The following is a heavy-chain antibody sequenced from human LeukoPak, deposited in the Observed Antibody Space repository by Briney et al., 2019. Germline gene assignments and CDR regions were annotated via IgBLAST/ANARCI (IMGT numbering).Heavy chain of an antibody. J-gene: IGHJ3*02. V-gene: IGHV4-34*12. CDR2: IFYSGST. D-gene: IGHD3-10*01. CDR3: AKSNGYGLVDI. CDR1: GGSFSGYY. Sequence: SETLSLTCAVFGGSFSGYYWGWIRQPPGKGLEWIGNIFYSGSTYYSPSLRSRVTISLDTSRNQFSLKLNSVTAADTAVYYCAKSNGYGLVDIWGQGTMVTVSS.